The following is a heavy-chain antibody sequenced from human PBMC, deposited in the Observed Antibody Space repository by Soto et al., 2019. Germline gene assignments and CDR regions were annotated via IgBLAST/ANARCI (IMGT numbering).Heavy chain of an antibody. V-gene: IGHV4-61*01. Sequence: QVQLQESGPGLVKTSETLSLTCTVSGGSISSGSNYWSWIRQPPGKGLEWIGYIYYSGSTNYNPSLKSRVTISVDTSKNQFSLKLSSVTAADTAMYYCARGGYCIRTGCPVGWFGPWGQGTLVTVSS. D-gene: IGHD2-2*01. CDR3: ARGGYCIRTGCPVGWFGP. CDR1: GGSISSGSNY. J-gene: IGHJ5*02. CDR2: IYYSGST.